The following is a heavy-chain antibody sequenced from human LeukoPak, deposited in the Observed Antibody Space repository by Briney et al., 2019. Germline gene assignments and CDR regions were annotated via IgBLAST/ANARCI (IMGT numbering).Heavy chain of an antibody. V-gene: IGHV1-2*02. J-gene: IGHJ4*02. CDR3: ARATGSGRKPFDY. CDR1: GYTFTGYY. CDR2: INPNSGGT. D-gene: IGHD3-10*01. Sequence: ASVKVSCKASGYTFTGYYMHWVRQAPGQGLEWMEWINPNSGGTNYAQKFQGRVTMTRDTSISTAYMELSRLRSDDTAVYYCARATGSGRKPFDYWGQGTLVTVSS.